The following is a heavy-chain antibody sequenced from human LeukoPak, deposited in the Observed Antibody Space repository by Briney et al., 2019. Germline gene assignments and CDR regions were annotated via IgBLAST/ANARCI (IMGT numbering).Heavy chain of an antibody. J-gene: IGHJ3*02. CDR1: GFTFSGYS. Sequence: GGSLRLSCAASGFTFSGYSMYWVRQAPGKGLEWVANIKQDGSEKYYVDSVKGRFTISRDNAKNSLYLQMNSLRAEDTAVYYCAREGEYYDSSGRLLDAFDIWGQGTMVTVSS. V-gene: IGHV3-7*01. D-gene: IGHD3-22*01. CDR3: AREGEYYDSSGRLLDAFDI. CDR2: IKQDGSEK.